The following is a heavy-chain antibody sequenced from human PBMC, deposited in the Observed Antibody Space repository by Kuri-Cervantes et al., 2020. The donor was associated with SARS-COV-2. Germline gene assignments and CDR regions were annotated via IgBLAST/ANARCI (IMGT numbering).Heavy chain of an antibody. V-gene: IGHV1-8*02. CDR3: ARSRITIFGVVTIPLDY. CDR2: INPNSGGT. D-gene: IGHD3-3*01. Sequence: ASVKVSCKASGGTFSSYAISWVRQAPGQGLEWMGWINPNSGGTNYAQKFQGRVTMTRNTSISTAYMELSSLRSEDTAVYYCARSRITIFGVVTIPLDYWGQGTLVTVSS. J-gene: IGHJ4*02. CDR1: GGTFSSYA.